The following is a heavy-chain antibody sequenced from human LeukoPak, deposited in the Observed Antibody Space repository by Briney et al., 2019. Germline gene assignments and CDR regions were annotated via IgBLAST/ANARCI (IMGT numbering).Heavy chain of an antibody. V-gene: IGHV3-30*18. J-gene: IGHJ4*02. D-gene: IGHD3-22*01. CDR1: GFTFSSYG. CDR2: ISYDGSNK. CDR3: AKGRYHDSRGYYSHDYSDY. Sequence: GGSLRLSCAASGFTFSSYGMHWVRQAPGKGLEWVAVISYDGSNKGYADSVKGRFTLSRDNSKNTLYLHMNSLRAEDTAVYYCAKGRYHDSRGYYSHDYSDYWGQGTLVTVSS.